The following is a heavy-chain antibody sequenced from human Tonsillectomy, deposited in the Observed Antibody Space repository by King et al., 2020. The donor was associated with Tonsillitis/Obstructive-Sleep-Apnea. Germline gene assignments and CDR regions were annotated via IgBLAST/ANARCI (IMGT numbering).Heavy chain of an antibody. J-gene: IGHJ6*03. V-gene: IGHV1-69*01. CDR3: AGKSGSYYYYYMDV. D-gene: IGHD1-26*01. Sequence: QLVQSGAEVKKPGSSVKVSCKASGGTFSNSAISWVRQAPGQGLEWMGGIIPIFVAANYAQKFQGRVTITADESTNTAYMELSSLRSEDTAVYYCAGKSGSYYYYYMDVWGKGTTVTVSS. CDR2: IIPIFVAA. CDR1: GGTFSNSA.